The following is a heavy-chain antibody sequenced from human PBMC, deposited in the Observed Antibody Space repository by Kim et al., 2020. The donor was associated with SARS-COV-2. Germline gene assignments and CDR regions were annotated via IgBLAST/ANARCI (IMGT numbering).Heavy chain of an antibody. D-gene: IGHD4-17*01. J-gene: IGHJ4*02. CDR1: GFTFSSYW. CDR2: INSDGSST. CDR3: ARDSPYGYGDYAFDY. V-gene: IGHV3-74*01. Sequence: GGSLRLSCAASGFTFSSYWMHWVRQAPGKGLVWVSRINSDGSSTSYADSVKGRFTISRDNAKNTLYLQMNSLRAEDTAVYYCARDSPYGYGDYAFDYWGQGTLVTVSS.